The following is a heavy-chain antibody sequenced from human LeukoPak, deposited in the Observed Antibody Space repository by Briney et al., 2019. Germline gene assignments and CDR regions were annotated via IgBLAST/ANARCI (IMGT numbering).Heavy chain of an antibody. CDR1: GGTFSSYA. V-gene: IGHV1-69*05. Sequence: SVKVSCKASGGTFSSYAISWVLQAPGHGLEWMGRIIPIFGTANYAQKFQGRVTITTDESTSTAYMELSSLRSEDTAVYYCAATLTADYYFDYWGQGTLVTVSS. J-gene: IGHJ4*02. CDR3: AATLTADYYFDY. CDR2: IIPIFGTA. D-gene: IGHD2-21*02.